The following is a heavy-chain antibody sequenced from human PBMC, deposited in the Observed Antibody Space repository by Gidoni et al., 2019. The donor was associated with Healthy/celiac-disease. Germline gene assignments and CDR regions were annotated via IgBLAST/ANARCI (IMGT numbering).Heavy chain of an antibody. D-gene: IGHD6-13*01. J-gene: IGHJ4*02. V-gene: IGHV4-59*01. CDR2: IYYSGST. Sequence: QVQLQESGPGLVKPSETLSLTCTVPGGSISSYYWSWIRQPPGKGLEWIGYIYYSGSTNYNPSLKSRVTISVDTSKNQFSLKLSSVTAADTAVYYCARVRHSSSWYGCFDYWGQGTLVTVSS. CDR3: ARVRHSSSWYGCFDY. CDR1: GGSISSYY.